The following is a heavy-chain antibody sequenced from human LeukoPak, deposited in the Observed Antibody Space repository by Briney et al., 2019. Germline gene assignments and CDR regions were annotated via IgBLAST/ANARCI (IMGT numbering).Heavy chain of an antibody. CDR1: GFTFSSYS. CDR3: AREGGDWLPLPYYMDV. Sequence: GGSLRLSCAASGFTFSSYSMNWVRQAPGKGLEWVSSISSSSSYIYYADSVKGRFTISRDNAKNSLYLQMNSLRAEDTAVYYCAREGGDWLPLPYYMDVWGKGTTVTVSS. V-gene: IGHV3-21*01. CDR2: ISSSSSYI. J-gene: IGHJ6*03. D-gene: IGHD2-21*01.